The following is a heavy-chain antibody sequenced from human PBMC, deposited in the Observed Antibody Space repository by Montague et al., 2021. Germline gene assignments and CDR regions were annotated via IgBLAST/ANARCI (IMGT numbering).Heavy chain of an antibody. CDR3: ASDRGPFDY. D-gene: IGHD3-10*01. CDR1: GGSLGEYY. V-gene: IGHV4-34*01. J-gene: IGHJ4*02. CDR2: VRHIGST. Sequence: SETLSLTCGVYGGSLGEYYWTWIRRSPEKGLEWIGEVRHIGSTNYNPSLKSRVTMSVDKSKNQFSLKLRSVTAADTAVYYCASDRGPFDYWGQGTVVTVSS.